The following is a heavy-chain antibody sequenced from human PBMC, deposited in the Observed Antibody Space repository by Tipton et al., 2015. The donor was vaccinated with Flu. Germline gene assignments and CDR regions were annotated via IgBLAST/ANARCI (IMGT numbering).Heavy chain of an antibody. CDR3: AREGYSRGWYDYYGMDV. Sequence: TLSLTCTVSGASISSGFYHWSWFRRPAGKGLEWIGRFSIDGNTNYNPSLKSRLTIFLDTSKNLFTLSLSSVTAADTAVYYCAREGYSRGWYDYYGMDVWGQGP. D-gene: IGHD6-19*01. J-gene: IGHJ6*02. CDR1: GASISSGFYH. V-gene: IGHV4-61*02. CDR2: FSIDGNT.